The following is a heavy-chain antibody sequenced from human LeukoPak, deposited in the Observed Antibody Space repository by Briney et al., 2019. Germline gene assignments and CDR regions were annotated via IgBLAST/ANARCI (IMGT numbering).Heavy chain of an antibody. CDR2: ISGSGTT. V-gene: IGHV3-23*01. J-gene: IGHJ4*02. D-gene: IGHD5-18*01. CDR3: ARDPDAAMVRGHADY. CDR1: GFMFATYS. Sequence: GGSLRLSCAASGFMFATYSMSWVRQAPGKGLEWVSGISGSGTTYYADFAKGRFTISRDNSKNTLYLQMNSLRAEDTAVYYCARDPDAAMVRGHADYWGQGTLVTVSS.